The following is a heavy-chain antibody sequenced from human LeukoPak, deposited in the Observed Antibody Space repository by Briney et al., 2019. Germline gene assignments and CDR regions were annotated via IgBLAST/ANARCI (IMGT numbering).Heavy chain of an antibody. Sequence: PSETLSLTCTVSGGSISSYYWSWIRQPPGKGLEWIGYIYYSGSTNYTPSLKSRVTISIDTSKNQFSLKLSSVTAADTAVYYCARVMGWFDPWGQGTLVTVSS. V-gene: IGHV4-59*01. CDR3: ARVMGWFDP. D-gene: IGHD2-8*01. CDR2: IYYSGST. CDR1: GGSISSYY. J-gene: IGHJ5*02.